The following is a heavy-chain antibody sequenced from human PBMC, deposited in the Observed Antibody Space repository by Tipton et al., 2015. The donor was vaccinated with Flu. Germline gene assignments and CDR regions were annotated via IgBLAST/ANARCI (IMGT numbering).Heavy chain of an antibody. CDR3: ARGRHDGDYGGVEVIDY. J-gene: IGHJ4*02. V-gene: IGHV4-39*07. CDR1: GGSISTTIYY. Sequence: TLSLTCTVSGGSISTTIYYWGWVRQPPGKGLEWIGSIYYSGTTYYNPSLKSRVTISIDASKNQFSLDLTSLTAADSAVYYCARGRHDGDYGGVEVIDYWGQGTLVTVSS. D-gene: IGHD4-17*01. CDR2: IYYSGTT.